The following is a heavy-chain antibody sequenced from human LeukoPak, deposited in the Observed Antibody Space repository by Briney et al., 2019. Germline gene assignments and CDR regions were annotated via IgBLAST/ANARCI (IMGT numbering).Heavy chain of an antibody. CDR3: ARVGGYKYSHYNWFDP. CDR2: LSYTGTT. J-gene: IGHJ5*02. V-gene: IGHV4-59*12. CDR1: GVSINNYY. D-gene: IGHD5-24*01. Sequence: SETLSLTCTVSGVSINNYYWSWVRQTPGKGLEWIGLLSYTGTTNYNPTLKSRVTISVDTSKNQFSLRLSSVTAVDTGMYYCARVGGYKYSHYNWFDPWGQGTLVTVSS.